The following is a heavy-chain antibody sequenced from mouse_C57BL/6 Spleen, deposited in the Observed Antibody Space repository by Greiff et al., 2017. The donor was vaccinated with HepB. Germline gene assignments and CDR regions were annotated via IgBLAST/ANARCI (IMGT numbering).Heavy chain of an antibody. Sequence: QVQLQQPGAELVKPGASVKMSCKASGYTFTSYWITWVKQRPGQGLEWIGDIYPGSGSTKYNEKFKSKATLTVDTSSSTAYMQLSSLTSEDSAVYYCAREGEGYDPAWFAYWGQGTLVTVSA. CDR1: GYTFTSYW. CDR2: IYPGSGST. D-gene: IGHD2-2*01. V-gene: IGHV1-55*01. J-gene: IGHJ3*01. CDR3: AREGEGYDPAWFAY.